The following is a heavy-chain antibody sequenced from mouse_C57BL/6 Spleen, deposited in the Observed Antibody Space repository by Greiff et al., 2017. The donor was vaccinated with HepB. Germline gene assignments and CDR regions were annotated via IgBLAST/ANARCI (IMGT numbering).Heavy chain of an antibody. CDR3: ARVGSSLFDY. J-gene: IGHJ2*01. CDR2: ISYDGSN. Sequence: EVQLVESGPGLVKPSQSLSLTCSVTGYSITSGYYWNWIRQLPGNKLEWMGYISYDGSNNYNPSLKNRNSITRDTSKNQFFLKLNSVTTEDTATYYCARVGSSLFDYWGQGTTLTVSS. CDR1: GYSITSGYY. V-gene: IGHV3-6*01. D-gene: IGHD1-1*01.